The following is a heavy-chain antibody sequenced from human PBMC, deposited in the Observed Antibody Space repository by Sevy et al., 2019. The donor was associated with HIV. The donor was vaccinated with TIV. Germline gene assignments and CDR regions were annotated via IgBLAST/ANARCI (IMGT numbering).Heavy chain of an antibody. D-gene: IGHD2-15*01. Sequence: GGSLRLSCADSGLTLSSYAMNWVRQAPGKGLEWVSAISGRGGSTYYADSVGGRFTISRDNSKNTLYLKMNSLRAEDTAVYYCAKAPPGHCSSGSCPRAYYYYGMDVWGQGTTVTVSS. CDR2: ISGRGGST. J-gene: IGHJ6*02. V-gene: IGHV3-23*01. CDR1: GLTLSSYA. CDR3: AKAPPGHCSSGSCPRAYYYYGMDV.